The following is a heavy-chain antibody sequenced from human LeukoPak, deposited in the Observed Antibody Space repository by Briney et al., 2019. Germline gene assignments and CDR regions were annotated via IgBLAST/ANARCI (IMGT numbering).Heavy chain of an antibody. CDR2: IKQDGSEK. V-gene: IGHV3-7*01. D-gene: IGHD6-13*01. Sequence: GVSLTLSCAPSGFTFSNYWLTWVDQAPGQGLEWVANIKQDGSEKHYADSVKGRFTISRDNAKNSLYLQMNSLRAEDTAVFYCAKDKGRQQLVRDYYYYGMDVWGQGTTVTVSS. J-gene: IGHJ6*02. CDR1: GFTFSNYW. CDR3: AKDKGRQQLVRDYYYYGMDV.